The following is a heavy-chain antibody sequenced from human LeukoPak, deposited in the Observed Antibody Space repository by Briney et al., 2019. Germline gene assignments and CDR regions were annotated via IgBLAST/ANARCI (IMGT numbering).Heavy chain of an antibody. V-gene: IGHV4-59*01. CDR1: SGSLSSYY. J-gene: IGHJ4*02. D-gene: IGHD6-19*01. CDR2: IYYSGST. Sequence: SETLSLTCTVSSGSLSSYYWSWIRQPPGKGLEWIGYIYYSGSTDYNPSLKSRVTISVDTPKNQFSLKLSSVTAADTAMYYCARGLGYSSGWLDYWGQGTLVTVSS. CDR3: ARGLGYSSGWLDY.